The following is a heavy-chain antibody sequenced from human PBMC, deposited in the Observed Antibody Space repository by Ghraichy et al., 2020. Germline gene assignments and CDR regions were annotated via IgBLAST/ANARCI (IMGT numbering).Heavy chain of an antibody. J-gene: IGHJ3*02. D-gene: IGHD3-3*02. Sequence: LNISCAVYGGSFSGYYWSWIRQPPGKGLEWIGEINHSGSTNYNPSLKSRVTISVDTSKNQFSLKLSSVTAADTAVYYCARGHFAFDIWGQGTMVTVSS. CDR2: INHSGST. CDR1: GGSFSGYY. V-gene: IGHV4-34*01. CDR3: ARGHFAFDI.